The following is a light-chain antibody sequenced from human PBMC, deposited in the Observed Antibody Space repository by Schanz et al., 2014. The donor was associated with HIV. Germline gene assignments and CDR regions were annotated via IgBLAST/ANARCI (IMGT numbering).Light chain of an antibody. J-gene: IGKJ5*01. CDR1: QDIRPR. Sequence: DIQMTQSPSTLSASVGDRITITCRASQDIRPRLAWYQQKPGKAPNLLIYRASSLKTGVPSRFSGSGSGTDFTLTISGLQPEDFATYYCLQQNTYPLTFGQGTRLEVK. CDR3: LQQNTYPLT. V-gene: IGKV1-5*03. CDR2: RAS.